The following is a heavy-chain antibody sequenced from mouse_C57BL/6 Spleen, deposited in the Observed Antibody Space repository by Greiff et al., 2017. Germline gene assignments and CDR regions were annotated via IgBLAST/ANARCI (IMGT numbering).Heavy chain of an antibody. CDR1: GYTFTSYW. D-gene: IGHD1-1*02. J-gene: IGHJ3*01. CDR3: ERGGIGSEPWFAY. Sequence: VQLQESGAELVKPGASVKLSCKASGYTFTSYWMHWVKQRPGRGLEWIGRIDPNSGGTKYNEKFKSKATLTVDKPSSTAYMQLSSLTSEDSAVYYCERGGIGSEPWFAYWGQGTLVTVSA. V-gene: IGHV1-72*01. CDR2: IDPNSGGT.